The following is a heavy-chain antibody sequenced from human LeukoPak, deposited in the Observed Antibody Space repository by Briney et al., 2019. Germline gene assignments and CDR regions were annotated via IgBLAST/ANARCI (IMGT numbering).Heavy chain of an antibody. V-gene: IGHV4-38-2*02. D-gene: IGHD2-15*01. CDR2: IYHSGST. J-gene: IGHJ6*04. CDR3: ARDGGYCSGGSCYYYYGMDV. CDR1: GYSISSGYY. Sequence: KPSETLSLTCAVSGYSISSGYYWGWIRQPPGKGLEWIGIIYHSGSTYYNPPLKSRVTISVDTSKNQFSLKLSSVTAADTAVYYCARDGGYCSGGSCYYYYGMDVWGKGTTVIVSS.